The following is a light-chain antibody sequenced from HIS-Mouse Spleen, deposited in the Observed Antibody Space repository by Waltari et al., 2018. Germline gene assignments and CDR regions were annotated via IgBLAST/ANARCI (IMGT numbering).Light chain of an antibody. Sequence: QSALTQPRSVSGSPGQSVTISCTGTSSDVGGYNHVPWYQQHPGKAPQLMIYDVSKRPSGVPDRFSGSKSGNTASLTISGLQAEDEADYYCCSYAGSYTWVFGGGTKLTVL. V-gene: IGLV2-11*01. CDR2: DVS. J-gene: IGLJ3*02. CDR3: CSYAGSYTWV. CDR1: SSDVGGYNH.